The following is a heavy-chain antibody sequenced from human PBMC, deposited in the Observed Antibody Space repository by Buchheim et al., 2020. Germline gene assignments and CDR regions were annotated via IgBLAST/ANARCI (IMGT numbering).Heavy chain of an antibody. Sequence: EVQLLDSGGGLVQPGGSLRLSCAASDFTFSSYAMSWVRQAPGKGLEWVSVISGSGHNTYYADSVRGRFTISRDNSKNMLYLQMNSLRAEDTALYYCAGYSDSSGYSKVGQFDYWGQGTL. CDR2: ISGSGHNT. D-gene: IGHD3-22*01. J-gene: IGHJ4*02. CDR3: AGYSDSSGYSKVGQFDY. V-gene: IGHV3-23*01. CDR1: DFTFSSYA.